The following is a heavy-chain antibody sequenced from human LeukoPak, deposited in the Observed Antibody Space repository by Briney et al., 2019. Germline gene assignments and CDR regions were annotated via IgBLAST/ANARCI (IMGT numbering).Heavy chain of an antibody. Sequence: GGSLRLSCAASGFTFSSYAMSWVRQAPGKGLEWVSAISGSGGGTYYADSVKGRFTISRDNSKNTLYLQMNSLRAEDTAVYYCAKSQASVTGSVTDCWGQGTLVTVSS. J-gene: IGHJ4*02. D-gene: IGHD5-18*01. CDR2: ISGSGGGT. V-gene: IGHV3-23*01. CDR3: AKSQASVTGSVTDC. CDR1: GFTFSSYA.